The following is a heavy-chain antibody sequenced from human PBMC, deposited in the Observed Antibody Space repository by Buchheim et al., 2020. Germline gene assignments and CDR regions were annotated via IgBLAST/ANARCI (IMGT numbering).Heavy chain of an antibody. CDR3: ARLGRWEVPIDY. CDR2: IYYSGRT. D-gene: IGHD1-26*01. V-gene: IGHV4-39*02. J-gene: IGHJ4*02. CDR1: SGSISSSSSYY. Sequence: QLQLQESGPGLVKPSETLSLTCAVSSGSISSSSSYYWGWIRQPPGKGLEFIGSIYYSGRTYYNPSLKRRVTISVDTSKNHFSLKLSSVTAADTAVYYCARLGRWEVPIDYWGQGT.